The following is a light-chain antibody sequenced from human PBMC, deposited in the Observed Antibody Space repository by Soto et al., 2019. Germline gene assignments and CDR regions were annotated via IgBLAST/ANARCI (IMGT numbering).Light chain of an antibody. CDR2: GGS. J-gene: IGKJ5*01. V-gene: IGKV1-5*01. CDR3: LQYNTFSAT. Sequence: DIQMTQSPSTLSPSVGDRVTITCRASQNIASSLAWYQQKPGKAPQILIYGGSTVESGVPSRFSGSGSGTHFTLTITNLQPGDFATYYCLQYNTFSATFGQGTRLETK. CDR1: QNIASS.